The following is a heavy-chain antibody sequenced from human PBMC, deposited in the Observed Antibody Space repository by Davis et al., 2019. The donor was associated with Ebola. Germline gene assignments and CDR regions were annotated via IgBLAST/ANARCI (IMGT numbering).Heavy chain of an antibody. CDR1: GFTFSGSA. J-gene: IGHJ4*02. Sequence: GESLKISCAASGFTFSGSAMHWVRQASGKGLEWVGRIRSKANRYATAYAASVKGRFTISRDDSKNTAYLQMNSLKTEDTAVYYCTTQWLVLFARDYWGQGTLVTVSS. V-gene: IGHV3-73*01. D-gene: IGHD6-19*01. CDR2: IRSKANRYAT. CDR3: TTQWLVLFARDY.